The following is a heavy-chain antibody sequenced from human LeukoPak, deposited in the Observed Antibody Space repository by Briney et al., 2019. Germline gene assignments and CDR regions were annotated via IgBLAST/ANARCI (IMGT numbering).Heavy chain of an antibody. CDR3: ARSYDFWSDYP. V-gene: IGHV1-2*02. CDR1: GNTFSGYY. Sequence: VASVKVSCKASGNTFSGYYMDWVRQAPGQGLEWMGWINPNSGDTNYAQKFQGRVTMTRDTSISTVYMELSRLRSDDTAVYYCARSYDFWSDYPWGQGSLVTVSS. D-gene: IGHD3-3*01. J-gene: IGHJ5*02. CDR2: INPNSGDT.